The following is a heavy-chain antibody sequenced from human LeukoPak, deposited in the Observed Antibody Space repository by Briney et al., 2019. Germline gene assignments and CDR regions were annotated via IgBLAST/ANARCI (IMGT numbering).Heavy chain of an antibody. CDR2: ISAYNGNT. Sequence: GASVKVSCKASGYTFSSYGITWVRQAPGQGLEWMGWISAYNGNTNYEQKIQGRVTMTTDTSTSTGYMELSSLRSDDTAVYYCARAGHRGYSYGYEDYWGQGTLVTVSS. CDR3: ARAGHRGYSYGYEDY. V-gene: IGHV1-18*04. D-gene: IGHD5-18*01. CDR1: GYTFSSYG. J-gene: IGHJ4*02.